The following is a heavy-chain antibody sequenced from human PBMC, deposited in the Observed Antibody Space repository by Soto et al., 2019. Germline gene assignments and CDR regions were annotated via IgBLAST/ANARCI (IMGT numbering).Heavy chain of an antibody. D-gene: IGHD6-13*01. V-gene: IGHV4-59*01. CDR2: IYYSGST. CDR3: ARNPELPSRIAAAGSLFDY. J-gene: IGHJ4*02. CDR1: GGSISSYY. Sequence: SETLSLTCTVSGGSISSYYCSWIRQPPGKGLEWIGYIYYSGSTNYNPSLKSRVTISVDTSKNQFSLKLSSVTAADTAVYYCARNPELPSRIAAAGSLFDYWGQGTLVTVSS.